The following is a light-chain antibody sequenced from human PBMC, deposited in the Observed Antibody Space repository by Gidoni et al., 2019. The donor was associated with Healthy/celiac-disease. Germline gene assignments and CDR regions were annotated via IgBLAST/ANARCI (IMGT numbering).Light chain of an antibody. Sequence: DIVMTQSPLSLPVTPGEPASISCRSSQSLLHSNGYNSLDWYLLKPGQSPQLLIYLGSNRASGVPDRFSGSGSGTDFTLKISRVEAEDVGVYYCMQALQTPYTFXQXTKLEIK. CDR1: QSLLHSNGYNS. CDR3: MQALQTPYT. CDR2: LGS. J-gene: IGKJ2*01. V-gene: IGKV2-28*01.